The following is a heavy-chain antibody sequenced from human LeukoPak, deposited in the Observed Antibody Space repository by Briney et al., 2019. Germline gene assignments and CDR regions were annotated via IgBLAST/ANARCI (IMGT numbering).Heavy chain of an antibody. CDR3: ARLKGIAVAGTDTDY. J-gene: IGHJ4*02. CDR1: GFTFDDYG. Sequence: GGSLRLSCAASGFTFDDYGMSWVRQAPGKGLEWVSGINWNGGSTGYADSVKGRFTISRDNSKNTLYLQMNSLRAEDTAVYYCARLKGIAVAGTDTDYWGQGTLVTVSS. D-gene: IGHD6-19*01. CDR2: INWNGGST. V-gene: IGHV3-20*04.